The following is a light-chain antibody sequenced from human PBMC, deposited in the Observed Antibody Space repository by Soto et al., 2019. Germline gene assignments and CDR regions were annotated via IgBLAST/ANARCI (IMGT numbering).Light chain of an antibody. V-gene: IGLV6-57*03. CDR3: QSYDSSNQV. CDR2: ENH. Sequence: NFMLTQPHSVSECPGKTVTISCTRSSGSIASNYVQWYQQRPGSAPTTVIYENHQRPSGVPDRFSGSIDSSSNSASLTISGLKTEDEADYYCQSYDSSNQVFGGGTKLTVL. J-gene: IGLJ3*02. CDR1: SGSIASNY.